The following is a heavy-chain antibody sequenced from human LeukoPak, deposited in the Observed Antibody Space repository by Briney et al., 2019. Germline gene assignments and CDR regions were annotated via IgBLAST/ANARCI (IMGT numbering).Heavy chain of an antibody. CDR3: AEVGSGWYQIDY. J-gene: IGHJ4*02. Sequence: GGSLRLSCATSGFTLSIYGMHWVRQAPGQGLEWVAFIRYDGTSQYYADSVKGRFTISRDNSKNTLYLQMNSLRTEDTAVYYCAEVGSGWYQIDYWGQGTLVTVSS. D-gene: IGHD6-19*01. CDR1: GFTLSIYG. V-gene: IGHV3-30*02. CDR2: IRYDGTSQ.